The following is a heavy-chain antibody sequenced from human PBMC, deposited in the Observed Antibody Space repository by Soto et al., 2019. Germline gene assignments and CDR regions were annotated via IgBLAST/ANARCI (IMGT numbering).Heavy chain of an antibody. D-gene: IGHD1-20*01. J-gene: IGHJ4*02. CDR2: VDYSGTA. Sequence: SSETLSLTCTVSSGSISVTNVFWCWVRQPPGKGLEWIGNVDYSGTAYFSPSLATRVTFHVDTSKNQFSLTLYSVTAADTAVYYCARITGRNLDYWGQGSLVTVSS. CDR1: SGSISVTNVF. V-gene: IGHV4-39*01. CDR3: ARITGRNLDY.